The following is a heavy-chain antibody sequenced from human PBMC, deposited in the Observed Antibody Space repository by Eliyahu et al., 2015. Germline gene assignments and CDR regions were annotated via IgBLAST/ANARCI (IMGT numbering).Heavy chain of an antibody. Sequence: EGSNKDYADSVQGRFTISRENSKSTLYLQMSSLRTEDTAVYYCARGPPLGYCSDGSCYLFDPWGQGTLVTVSS. CDR3: ARGPPLGYCSDGSCYLFDP. V-gene: IGHV3-30*15. D-gene: IGHD2-15*01. CDR2: EGSNK. J-gene: IGHJ5*02.